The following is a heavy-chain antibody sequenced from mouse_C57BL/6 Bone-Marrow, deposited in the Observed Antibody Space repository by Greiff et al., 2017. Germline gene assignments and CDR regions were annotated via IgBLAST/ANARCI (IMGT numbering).Heavy chain of an antibody. V-gene: IGHV1-80*01. CDR2: IYPGAGDT. CDR1: GYAFSSYW. CDR3: ARCTTVVARSYAMDY. J-gene: IGHJ4*01. D-gene: IGHD1-1*01. Sequence: QVQLKQSGAELVKPGASVKISCTASGYAFSSYWMNWVKQRPGKGLEWIGQIYPGAGDTNYNGKFKGKATLTADKSSSTAYMQLSSLTSEDSAVXFCARCTTVVARSYAMDYWGQGTSVTVSS.